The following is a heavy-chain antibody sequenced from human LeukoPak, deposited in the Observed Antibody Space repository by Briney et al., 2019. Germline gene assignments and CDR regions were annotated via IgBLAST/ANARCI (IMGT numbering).Heavy chain of an antibody. V-gene: IGHV4-34*01. Sequence: SESLSLTCAVYGGSFSGYYWSWIRQPPGKGLEWVGEINHSGCPNYNPSLKSRVTISVDTSKNQFSLKLSSVTAADTAVYYCARVGGYYFDYWGQGTLVTVSS. D-gene: IGHD3-10*01. CDR1: GGSFSGYY. CDR2: INHSGCP. J-gene: IGHJ4*02. CDR3: ARVGGYYFDY.